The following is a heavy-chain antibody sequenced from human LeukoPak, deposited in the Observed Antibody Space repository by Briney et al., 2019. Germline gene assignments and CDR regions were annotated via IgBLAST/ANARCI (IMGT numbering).Heavy chain of an antibody. V-gene: IGHV3-30*18. Sequence: PGRSLRLSCAASGFTFSSHGMQWVRQAPGKGLEWVAVISYDGSTKYYADSVKGRFTISRDYSKSTLYLQMNSLRAEDTAVYYCAKESGSRSYGAYFPHWGQGTLVTVSS. CDR3: AKESGSRSYGAYFPH. CDR1: GFTFSSHG. J-gene: IGHJ1*01. D-gene: IGHD6-13*01. CDR2: ISYDGSTK.